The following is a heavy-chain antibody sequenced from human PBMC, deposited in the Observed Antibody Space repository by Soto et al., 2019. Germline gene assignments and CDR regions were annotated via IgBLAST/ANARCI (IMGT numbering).Heavy chain of an antibody. CDR1: SGSISSSSYY. Sequence: QLQLQESGPGLVKPSETLSLTCTVSSGSISSSSYYWGWIRQPPGKGLEWIGSIYYSGSTYYNPSLKSRVTISVDTSKNQFSLKLSSVTAADTAVYYCARYQWLRGFDYWGQGTLVTVSS. CDR2: IYYSGST. D-gene: IGHD5-12*01. J-gene: IGHJ4*02. CDR3: ARYQWLRGFDY. V-gene: IGHV4-39*01.